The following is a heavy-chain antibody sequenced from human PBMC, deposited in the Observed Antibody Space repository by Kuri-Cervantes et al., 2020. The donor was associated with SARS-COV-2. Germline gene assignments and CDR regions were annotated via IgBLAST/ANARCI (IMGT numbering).Heavy chain of an antibody. J-gene: IGHJ4*02. CDR2: VSYNGAT. CDR1: GDSITNYY. Sequence: SETLSLTCTVSGDSITNYYLTWIRQPPGKGLEWIGYVSYNGATAYNPSLKSRVTMSLDTSKNQFSLRLSSVTAADTAVYYCSGRVGFSSVDYWGQGTLVTVSS. CDR3: SGRVGFSSVDY. D-gene: IGHD3/OR15-3a*01. V-gene: IGHV4-59*01.